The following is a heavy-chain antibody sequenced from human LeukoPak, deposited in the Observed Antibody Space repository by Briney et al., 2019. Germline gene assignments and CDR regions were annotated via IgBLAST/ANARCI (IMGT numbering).Heavy chain of an antibody. D-gene: IGHD2-15*01. CDR2: IYHGETT. Sequence: SETLSLTCSVSTGSISTYYWSWIRQSPGKGLEWIGYIYHGETTSYNPSLKRRVTISVDSPKNQFFLRLTSLTAADTALYYCARHGGSLDYFDSWGPGSLVIVSS. CDR3: ARHGGSLDYFDS. V-gene: IGHV4-59*08. J-gene: IGHJ4*02. CDR1: TGSISTYY.